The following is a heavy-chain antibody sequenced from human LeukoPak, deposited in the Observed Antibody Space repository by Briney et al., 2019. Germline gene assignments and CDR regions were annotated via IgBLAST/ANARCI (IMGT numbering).Heavy chain of an antibody. J-gene: IGHJ5*02. CDR3: ARDSIKPGIAAAASLEGLFDP. CDR1: GGSISSSSYY. Sequence: HPSETLSLTCTVSGGSISSSSYYWGWIRQPPGKGLEWIGSIYYSGSTYYNPSLKSRVTISVDTSKNQFSLKLSSVTAADTAVYYCARDSIKPGIAAAASLEGLFDPWGQGTLVTVSS. D-gene: IGHD6-13*01. V-gene: IGHV4-39*07. CDR2: IYYSGST.